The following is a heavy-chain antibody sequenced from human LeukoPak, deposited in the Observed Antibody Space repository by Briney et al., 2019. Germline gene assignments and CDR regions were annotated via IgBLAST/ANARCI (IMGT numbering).Heavy chain of an antibody. D-gene: IGHD5-12*01. Sequence: PGGSLRLSCAASGFTFSSYSMNWVRQAPGKGLEWVSSISSSSSYIYHADSVKGRFTISRDNAKNSLYLQMNSLRAEDTAVYYCARGSGYGYLDYWGQGTLVTVSS. CDR1: GFTFSSYS. V-gene: IGHV3-21*01. CDR2: ISSSSSYI. CDR3: ARGSGYGYLDY. J-gene: IGHJ4*02.